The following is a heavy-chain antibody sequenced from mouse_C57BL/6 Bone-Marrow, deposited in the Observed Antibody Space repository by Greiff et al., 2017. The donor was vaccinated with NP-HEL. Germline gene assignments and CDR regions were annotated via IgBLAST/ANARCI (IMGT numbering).Heavy chain of an antibody. Sequence: EVMLVESGGGLVKPGGSLKLSCAASGFTFSSYAMSWFRQTPEKRLEWVATISDGGSYTYYPDNVKGRFTISRDNAKNNLYLQMSHLKSEDTAMYYCARESPVYFDYWGQGTTLTVSS. V-gene: IGHV5-4*01. CDR3: ARESPVYFDY. CDR2: ISDGGSYT. J-gene: IGHJ2*01. CDR1: GFTFSSYA.